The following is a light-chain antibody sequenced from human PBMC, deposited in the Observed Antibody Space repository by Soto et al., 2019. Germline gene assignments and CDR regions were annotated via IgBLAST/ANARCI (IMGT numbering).Light chain of an antibody. CDR1: QTISTY. V-gene: IGKV1-39*01. Sequence: DIQMTQSPSSLSASVGDRVTITCRASQTISTYLNWYQQRPGKAPKVLIYAASSVQSGVPSMFSGSGSGTEFILIISGLQPEDFATYYCQQGCSSPLTFGGGTRVEI. J-gene: IGKJ4*01. CDR2: AAS. CDR3: QQGCSSPLT.